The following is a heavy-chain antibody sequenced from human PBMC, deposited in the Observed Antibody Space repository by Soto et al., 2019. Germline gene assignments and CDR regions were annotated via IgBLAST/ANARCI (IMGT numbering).Heavy chain of an antibody. J-gene: IGHJ4*02. V-gene: IGHV1-69*08. CDR2: IIPILGIA. CDR3: ARDRARITMVRGVTYFDY. CDR1: GGTFSSYT. D-gene: IGHD3-10*01. Sequence: QVQLVQSGAEVKKPGSSVKVSCKASGGTFSSYTISWVRQAPGQGLEWMGRIIPILGIANYAQKFQGRVTITADKSTSTADMELSSLRSEDTAVYYCARDRARITMVRGVTYFDYWGQGTLVTVSS.